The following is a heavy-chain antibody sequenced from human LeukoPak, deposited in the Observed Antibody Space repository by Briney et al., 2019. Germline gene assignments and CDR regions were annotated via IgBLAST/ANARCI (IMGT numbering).Heavy chain of an antibody. V-gene: IGHV3-64*01. CDR2: ISSNGGST. Sequence: GGSLRLSCAASGFNFRNYAMHWVRQAPGKGLEYVSAISSNGGSTYYANSVKGRFTISRDNSKNTLYLQMGSLRAEDMAVYYCATVPLIGGTTSDPGSYYFDYWGQGTLVTVSS. J-gene: IGHJ4*02. CDR3: ATVPLIGGTTSDPGSYYFDY. D-gene: IGHD1-7*01. CDR1: GFNFRNYA.